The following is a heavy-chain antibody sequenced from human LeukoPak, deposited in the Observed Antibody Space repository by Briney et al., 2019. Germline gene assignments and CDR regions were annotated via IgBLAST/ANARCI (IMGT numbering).Heavy chain of an antibody. CDR1: GGSISSYY. CDR2: IYYSGST. Sequence: PSETLSLTCTVSGGSISSYYWSWIRQPPGKGLEWIGYIYYSGSTNYNPSLKSRVTISVDTSKNQFSLKLSSVTAADTAVYYCARLRKIGSPSGWYYFDYWGQGTLVTVSS. V-gene: IGHV4-59*08. J-gene: IGHJ4*02. D-gene: IGHD6-19*01. CDR3: ARLRKIGSPSGWYYFDY.